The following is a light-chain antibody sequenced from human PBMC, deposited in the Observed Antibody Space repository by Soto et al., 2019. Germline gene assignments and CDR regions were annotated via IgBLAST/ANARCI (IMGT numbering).Light chain of an antibody. V-gene: IGKV3-20*01. Sequence: IVLTQSPGTLSLSQGERATLSCRASQSVSSSYLAWYQQKPGQAPRLLIYGASSRATGIPDRFSGSGSGTDFTLTISRLEPEDFAVYYCQQYGSSPPITFGQGTRLE. CDR2: GAS. CDR3: QQYGSSPPIT. CDR1: QSVSSSY. J-gene: IGKJ5*01.